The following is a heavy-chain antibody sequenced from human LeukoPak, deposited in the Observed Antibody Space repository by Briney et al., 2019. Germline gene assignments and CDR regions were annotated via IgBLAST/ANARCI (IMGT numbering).Heavy chain of an antibody. CDR3: ARIYYYDSSGSDAFDI. CDR2: IIPILGIA. J-gene: IGHJ3*02. D-gene: IGHD3-22*01. CDR1: GDTFSSYA. V-gene: IGHV1-69*04. Sequence: SVKVSCKASGDTFSSYAISWVRQAPGQGLEWMGRIIPILGIANYAQKFQGRVTITADKSASTAYMELSSLRSEDTAVYYCARIYYYDSSGSDAFDIWGQGTMVTVSS.